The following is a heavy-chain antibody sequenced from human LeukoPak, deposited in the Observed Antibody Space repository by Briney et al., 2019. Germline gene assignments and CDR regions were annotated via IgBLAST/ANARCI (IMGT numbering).Heavy chain of an antibody. V-gene: IGHV1-69*13. D-gene: IGHD3-10*01. CDR2: IIPIFGTA. Sequence: GASVQVSCKASGYTLTTYGMNWVRQAPGQGLEWMGGIIPIFGTANYAQKFQGRVTITADESTSTAYIDLSSLRSDDTAVYYCARGNNYRSDCWGQGTLVTVSS. CDR3: ARGNNYRSDC. CDR1: GYTLTTYG. J-gene: IGHJ4*02.